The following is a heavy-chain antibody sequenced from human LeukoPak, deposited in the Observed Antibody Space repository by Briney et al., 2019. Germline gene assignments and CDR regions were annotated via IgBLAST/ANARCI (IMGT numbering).Heavy chain of an antibody. V-gene: IGHV3-23*01. CDR2: ISAGGGT. Sequence: PGGSLRLSCAASGFTFSSFAMNWVRQAPGKGLEWVSVISAGGGTYYADSVKGRFTISRDISKNTLYLQMNSLRADDTAVYYCAKDLTVTTLGYFQHWGQGTLVTVSS. CDR1: GFTFSSFA. J-gene: IGHJ1*01. CDR3: AKDLTVTTLGYFQH. D-gene: IGHD4-17*01.